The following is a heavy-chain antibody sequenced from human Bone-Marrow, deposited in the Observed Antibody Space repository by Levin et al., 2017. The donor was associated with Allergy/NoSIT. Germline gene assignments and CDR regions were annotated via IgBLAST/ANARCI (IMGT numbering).Heavy chain of an antibody. CDR1: GGTFRGYA. D-gene: IGHD1-26*01. Sequence: PGESLKISCKASGGTFRGYAFTWVRQAPGQGLEWMGGIIPILGTPNYAQKNQGRVTILADESTSTAYMELTNLTSEDTAVYYCATTMVGDKNGLDVWGQGTTVTVSS. CDR2: IIPILGTP. V-gene: IGHV1-69*01. J-gene: IGHJ6*02. CDR3: ATTMVGDKNGLDV.